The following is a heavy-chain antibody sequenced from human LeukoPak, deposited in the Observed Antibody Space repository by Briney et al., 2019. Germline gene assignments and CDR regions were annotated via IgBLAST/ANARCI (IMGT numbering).Heavy chain of an antibody. CDR1: GGTFSSYA. V-gene: IGHV1-69*13. CDR3: AREMAYIAAPFDP. J-gene: IGHJ5*02. Sequence: AASVKVSCKASGGTFSSYAISWVRQAPGQGLEWMGGIIPNFGTANYAQKFQGRVTITADESTSTAYMELSSLRSEDTAVYYCAREMAYIAAPFDPWGQGTLVTVSS. D-gene: IGHD6-13*01. CDR2: IIPNFGTA.